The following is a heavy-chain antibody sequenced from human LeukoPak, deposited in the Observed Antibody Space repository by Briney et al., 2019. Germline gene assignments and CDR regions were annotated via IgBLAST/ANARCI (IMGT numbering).Heavy chain of an antibody. J-gene: IGHJ3*02. V-gene: IGHV3-23*01. D-gene: IGHD5-24*01. CDR2: NSCSGVYT. CDR1: GFTFSSCS. CDR3: AKAVDLATISVDI. Sequence: GGSLTLTCAASGFTFSSCSWHCLRRASGKELVGFTGNSCSGVYTYYAASLKGRFTISIDNSKNTLYLVMNSLRVDDTAVYYCAKAVDLATISVDIWGQGTMVTVSS.